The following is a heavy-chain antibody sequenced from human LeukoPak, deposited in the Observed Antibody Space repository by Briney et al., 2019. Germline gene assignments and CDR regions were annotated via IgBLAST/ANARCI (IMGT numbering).Heavy chain of an antibody. D-gene: IGHD1-26*01. Sequence: GGSLRLSCAASGFTFSSNWMHWVRQAPGKGLVWVSRINTDGSSTIYADSVKGRFTISRDNAKNTLYLQMNSLRAEDTAVYYCAREGGAWSFDIWGQGTMVTVSS. CDR2: INTDGSST. J-gene: IGHJ3*02. CDR3: AREGGAWSFDI. V-gene: IGHV3-74*01. CDR1: GFTFSSNW.